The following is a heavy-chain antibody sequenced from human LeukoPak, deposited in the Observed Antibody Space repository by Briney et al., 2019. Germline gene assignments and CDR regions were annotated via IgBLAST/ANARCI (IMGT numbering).Heavy chain of an antibody. V-gene: IGHV4-59*08. J-gene: IGHJ3*02. Sequence: PSETLSLTCTVPGGSISSFYWSWIRQPPGKGLEWIGYIYNSESTNYNPSLKSGVTISVDTSKNQFSLMLTSVTASDTAMYYCARHCSGGTCPLSFDAFDIWGQGTMVTVSS. D-gene: IGHD2-15*01. CDR1: GGSISSFY. CDR3: ARHCSGGTCPLSFDAFDI. CDR2: IYNSEST.